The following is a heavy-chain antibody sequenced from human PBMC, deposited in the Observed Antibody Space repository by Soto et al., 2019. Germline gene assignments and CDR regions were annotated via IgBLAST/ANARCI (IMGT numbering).Heavy chain of an antibody. CDR1: GFIFDDFA. J-gene: IGHJ4*02. CDR2: ISWNSDSI. D-gene: IGHD3-3*01. V-gene: IGHV3-9*01. CDR3: RKVGGLDDVLSGPLHFDL. Sequence: EAQLVESGGGLVQPGRSLRLSCAGSGFIFDDFAIHWVRQAPGKGLEWVSGISWNSDSIGYADSVKGRFTISRDNAKNSLYLQMNSLRVEYTALYDCRKVGGLDDVLSGPLHFDLWGQGTLVTVSS.